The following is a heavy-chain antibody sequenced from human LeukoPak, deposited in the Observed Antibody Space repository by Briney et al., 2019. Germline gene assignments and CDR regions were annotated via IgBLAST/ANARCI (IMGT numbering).Heavy chain of an antibody. CDR2: ISGSGGST. Sequence: GGSLRLSCAASGFTFSSYAMSWVRQAPGKGLEWVSAISGSGGSTYYADSVEGRFTISRDNSKNTLYLQMNSLRAEDTAVYYCAKDGAGYSYGIWGQGTMVTVSS. CDR1: GFTFSSYA. V-gene: IGHV3-23*01. J-gene: IGHJ3*02. D-gene: IGHD5-18*01. CDR3: AKDGAGYSYGI.